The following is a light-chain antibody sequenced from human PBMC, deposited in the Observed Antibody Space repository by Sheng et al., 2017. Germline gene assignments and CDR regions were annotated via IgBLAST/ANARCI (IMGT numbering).Light chain of an antibody. CDR2: DDS. CDR1: NIGSNS. V-gene: IGLV3-21*02. Sequence: SYVLTQPPSVSVAPGQTARITCGENNIGSNSVHWYQQKPGQAPVLVVYDDSDRPSGIPERFSGSNSGNTATLTISTVEAGDEADYYCQVWHSSSDHYVFGTGTKVTVL. CDR3: QVWHSSSDHYV. J-gene: IGLJ1*01.